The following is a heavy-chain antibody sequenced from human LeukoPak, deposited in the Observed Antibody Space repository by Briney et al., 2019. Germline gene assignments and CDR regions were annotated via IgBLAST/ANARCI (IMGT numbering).Heavy chain of an antibody. CDR3: ARDHIAARPGWFDP. D-gene: IGHD6-6*01. J-gene: IGHJ5*02. Sequence: GGSLRLSCAASGFTFSSYSMNWVRQAPGKGLEWVSSISSSSSYIYYADSVKGRFTISRDNAKNSLYLQMNSLRAEDTAVYYCARDHIAARPGWFDPWGQGTLVTVSS. CDR1: GFTFSSYS. CDR2: ISSSSSYI. V-gene: IGHV3-21*01.